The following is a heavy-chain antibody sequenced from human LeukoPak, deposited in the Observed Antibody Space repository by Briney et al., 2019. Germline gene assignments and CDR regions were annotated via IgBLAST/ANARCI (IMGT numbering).Heavy chain of an antibody. CDR2: MNPNSGNT. CDR1: GYTFTSYD. V-gene: IGHV1-8*01. CDR3: ARRDYYDSSGYSLGYFQH. D-gene: IGHD3-22*01. J-gene: IGHJ1*01. Sequence: GASVKVSCKASGYTFTSYDINWVRQATGQGPEWMGWMNPNSGNTGYAQKFQGRVTMTRNTSISTAYMELSSLRSEDTAVYYCARRDYYDSSGYSLGYFQHWGQGTLVTVSS.